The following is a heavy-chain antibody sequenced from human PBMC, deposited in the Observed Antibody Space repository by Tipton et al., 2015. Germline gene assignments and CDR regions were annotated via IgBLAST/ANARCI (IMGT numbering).Heavy chain of an antibody. CDR2: IGTSGSYI. CDR3: ARSGGYGWDQ. D-gene: IGHD5-12*01. J-gene: IGHJ4*02. Sequence: SLRLSCAASGFTFSSYSMNWVRQAPGKGLEWVSSIGTSGSYIYYADSVKGRFTISRDNAKNSLYLQMNRLRAEDTAVYYCARSGGYGWDQWGQGTLVTVSS. CDR1: GFTFSSYS. V-gene: IGHV3-21*01.